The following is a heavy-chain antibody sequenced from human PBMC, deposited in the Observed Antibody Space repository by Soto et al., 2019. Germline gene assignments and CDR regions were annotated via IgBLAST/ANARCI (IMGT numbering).Heavy chain of an antibody. V-gene: IGHV3-48*02. D-gene: IGHD3-3*01. CDR1: GLSFSTYS. J-gene: IGHJ4*02. CDR2: ISSTSSSK. CDR3: ASLHYDFRSGYYSYFDY. Sequence: GGSLRLSCAASGLSFSTYSMNWVRQAPGKGLEWVSYISSTSSSKSYADSVKGRFTISRDNAKNSLYLQMNSLRDEDTAVYYCASLHYDFRSGYYSYFDYWGQGTLVTVSS.